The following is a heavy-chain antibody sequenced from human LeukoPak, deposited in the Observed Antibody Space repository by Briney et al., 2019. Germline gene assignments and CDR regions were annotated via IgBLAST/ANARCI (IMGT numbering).Heavy chain of an antibody. V-gene: IGHV3-48*03. CDR2: ISSSGTTI. D-gene: IGHD3-3*01. Sequence: TGGSLRLSCAASGFTFSRYEMNWVRQAPGKGLEWGSYISSSGTTIYYADSVKGRFTMSRDNAKTSLYLQMNSLRAEDTAVYYCARRQVDLDAFDIWGQGTMVTVSS. J-gene: IGHJ3*02. CDR3: ARRQVDLDAFDI. CDR1: GFTFSRYE.